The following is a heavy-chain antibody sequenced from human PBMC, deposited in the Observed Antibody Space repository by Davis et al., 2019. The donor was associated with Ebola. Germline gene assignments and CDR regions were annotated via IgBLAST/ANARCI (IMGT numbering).Heavy chain of an antibody. V-gene: IGHV3-74*01. CDR2: INSDGTFT. D-gene: IGHD6-6*01. J-gene: IGHJ2*01. CDR3: ARVLAARPWYFDL. CDR1: AFTFSNYW. Sequence: ESLKISSAASAFTFSNYWMYWVRPAPGEGRMCVSRINSDGTFTTYADSVKGRFTISRDNAKNTLYLQMNSLRAEDTAVYYCARVLAARPWYFDLWGRGTLVTVSS.